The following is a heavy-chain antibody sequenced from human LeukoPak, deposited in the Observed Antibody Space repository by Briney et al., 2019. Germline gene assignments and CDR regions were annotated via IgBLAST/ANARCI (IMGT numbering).Heavy chain of an antibody. D-gene: IGHD2-15*01. J-gene: IGHJ2*01. Sequence: SETLSLTCTVSGYSIAHGFFWAWIRQPPGGGLEWIGSLYHSGTTYYNTSLKSRISASVDTSKNQFSLKLRLVTAADTAVYYCARVEVPRDINDWYFDLWGRGTLVTVSS. CDR2: LYHSGTT. CDR1: GYSIAHGFF. CDR3: ARVEVPRDINDWYFDL. V-gene: IGHV4-38-2*02.